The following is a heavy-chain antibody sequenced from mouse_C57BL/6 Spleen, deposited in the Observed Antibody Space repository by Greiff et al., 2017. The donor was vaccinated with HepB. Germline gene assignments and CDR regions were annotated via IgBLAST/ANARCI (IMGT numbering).Heavy chain of an antibody. CDR2: IWWDDDK. CDR1: GFSLSTFGMG. V-gene: IGHV8-8*01. D-gene: IGHD2-10*02. Sequence: QVTLKDLALGYCSPPRPSVTCSFSGFSLSTFGMGVGWIRQPSGKGLEWLAHIWWDDDKYYNPALKSRLTISKDTSKTQVFLKIANVDTADTATYYCARMGEYGNFARAMDYWGQGTSVTVSS. J-gene: IGHJ4*01. CDR3: ARMGEYGNFARAMDY.